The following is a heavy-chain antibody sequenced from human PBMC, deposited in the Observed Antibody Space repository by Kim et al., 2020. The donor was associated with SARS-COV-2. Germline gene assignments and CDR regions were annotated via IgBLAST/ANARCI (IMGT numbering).Heavy chain of an antibody. Sequence: GGSLRLSCAASGFTFTTYWIHWVRQVPGKGLVWVSHIFSDGTTSYADSVKGRFTISRDNAKNMVYLQMNSLRVEDTAVYHCVRDRPHWHWGPGALVTVAS. J-gene: IGHJ4*02. CDR1: GFTFTTYW. CDR2: IFSDGTT. D-gene: IGHD6-6*01. CDR3: VRDRPHWH. V-gene: IGHV3-74*01.